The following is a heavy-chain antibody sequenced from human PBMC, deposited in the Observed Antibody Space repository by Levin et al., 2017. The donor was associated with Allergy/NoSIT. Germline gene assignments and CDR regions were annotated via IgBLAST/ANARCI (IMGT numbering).Heavy chain of an antibody. CDR1: GLSFSTYA. CDR2: ISSSSHPI. J-gene: IGHJ4*02. Sequence: GESLKISCSASGLSFSTYAMIWVRQAPGKGLEWVSYISSSSHPIYYADSVKGRFTISRDNAKNSVYLQMTDLRGEDTAVYYCAARHLDYWGQGTLVTVSS. CDR3: AARHLDY. V-gene: IGHV3-48*04.